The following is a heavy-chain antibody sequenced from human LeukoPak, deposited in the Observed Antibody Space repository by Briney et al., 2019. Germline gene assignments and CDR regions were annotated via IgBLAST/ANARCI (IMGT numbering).Heavy chain of an antibody. D-gene: IGHD2-8*02. CDR3: ASKGCTGGNCKHYFDY. V-gene: IGHV3-7*03. CDR1: GFTFSYYW. Sequence: GGSLRLSCAASGFTFSYYWMSWVRQAPGKGLEWVANIKQDGSEEYYVDSVKGRFTISRDNAKNSLYLQMNSLRAEDTAVYYCASKGCTGGNCKHYFDYWGQGTLVTVAS. CDR2: IKQDGSEE. J-gene: IGHJ4*02.